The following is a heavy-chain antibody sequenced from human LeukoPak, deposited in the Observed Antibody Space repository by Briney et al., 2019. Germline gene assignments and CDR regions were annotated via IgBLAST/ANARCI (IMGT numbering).Heavy chain of an antibody. CDR2: ISAYNGNT. Sequence: ASVKVSCKASGYTFTSYGISGVRQAPGQGLEWMGWISAYNGNTNYAQKLQGRVTMTTDTSTSTAYLELRSLRSDDTAVYYCAREDRITMNLVEGWGQGPLVTASS. V-gene: IGHV1-18*01. J-gene: IGHJ4*02. D-gene: IGHD1-26*01. CDR1: GYTFTSYG. CDR3: AREDRITMNLVEG.